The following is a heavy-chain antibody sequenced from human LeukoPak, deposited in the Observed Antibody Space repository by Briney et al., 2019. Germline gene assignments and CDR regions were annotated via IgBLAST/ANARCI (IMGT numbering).Heavy chain of an antibody. CDR1: GGSVSSGSYY. CDR3: ARFTMIEPDASDI. D-gene: IGHD3-22*01. J-gene: IGHJ3*02. V-gene: IGHV4-61*01. CDR2: IYYSGST. Sequence: SETLSLTCTVSGGSVSSGSYYWSWIRQPPGKGLEWIGYIYYSGSTNYNPSLKSRVTISVDTSKNQFSLKLSSVTAADTAVYYCARFTMIEPDASDIWGQGTMVTVSS.